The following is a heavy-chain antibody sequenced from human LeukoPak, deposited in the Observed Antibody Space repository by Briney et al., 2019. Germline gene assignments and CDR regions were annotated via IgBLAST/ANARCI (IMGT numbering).Heavy chain of an antibody. CDR1: GYSFTSYW. D-gene: IGHD2-2*01. CDR2: IYPGDSDT. Sequence: GESLKISCKGSGYSFTSYWIGWVRQMPGKGLEWMGIIYPGDSDTRYSPSFQGQVTISADKSIGTAYLQWSSLKASDTAMYYCARTGYGQLPTYYFDYWGQGTLVTVSS. J-gene: IGHJ4*02. CDR3: ARTGYGQLPTYYFDY. V-gene: IGHV5-51*01.